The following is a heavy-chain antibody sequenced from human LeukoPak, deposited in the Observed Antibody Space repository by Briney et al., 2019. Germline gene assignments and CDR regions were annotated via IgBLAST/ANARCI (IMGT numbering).Heavy chain of an antibody. D-gene: IGHD5-12*01. CDR3: AREMVSGYPTYYYYYGMDV. CDR1: GFTFSSYA. Sequence: GRSLRLSCAASGFTFSSYAMHWVRQAPGKGLEWVAVISYDGSNKYYADSVKGRFTISRDNSKNTLYLQMNSLRAEDTAVYHCAREMVSGYPTYYYYYGMDVWGQGTTVTVSS. V-gene: IGHV3-30-3*01. J-gene: IGHJ6*02. CDR2: ISYDGSNK.